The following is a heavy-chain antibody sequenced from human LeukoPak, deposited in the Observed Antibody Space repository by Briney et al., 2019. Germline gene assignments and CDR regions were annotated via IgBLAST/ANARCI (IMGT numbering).Heavy chain of an antibody. CDR3: VRIAVAGTDFDY. Sequence: SETLSLTCTASGGSISSYYWSWIRQPPGKGLEWIGYIHYSGSTNYNPSLKSRVTISVDTSKNQFSLKLSSVTAADTAVYYCVRIAVAGTDFDYWGQGTLVTVSS. D-gene: IGHD6-19*01. V-gene: IGHV4-59*01. J-gene: IGHJ4*02. CDR1: GGSISSYY. CDR2: IHYSGST.